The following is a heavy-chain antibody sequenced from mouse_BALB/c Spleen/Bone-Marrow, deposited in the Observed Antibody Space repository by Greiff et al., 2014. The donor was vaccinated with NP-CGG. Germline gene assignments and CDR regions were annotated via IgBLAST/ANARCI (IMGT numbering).Heavy chain of an antibody. CDR3: AIYYYGSSGFAY. V-gene: IGHV14-3*02. J-gene: IGHJ3*01. CDR2: IDPANGNT. CDR1: GFNIKDTY. D-gene: IGHD1-1*01. Sequence: VQLQQSGAELVKPGDSVKLSCTASGFNIKDTYMHWVKQRPEQGLEWIGRIDPANGNTKYDPKFQGKATITADTSSNTAYLQLSSLTSEDTAVYYCAIYYYGSSGFAYWGQGTLVTVSA.